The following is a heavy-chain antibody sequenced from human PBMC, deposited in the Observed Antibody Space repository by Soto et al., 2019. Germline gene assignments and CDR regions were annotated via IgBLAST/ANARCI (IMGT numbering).Heavy chain of an antibody. CDR2: IKSDGSTT. V-gene: IGHV3-74*01. D-gene: IGHD1-26*01. J-gene: IGHJ2*01. CDR3: ARGDTGSYSWYFDL. CDR1: GFTFSTYW. Sequence: EVQLVESGGGLVQPGGSLRLSCAASGFTFSTYWMHWVRQAPGKGLVWVSRIKSDGSTTTYADSVKGRFTISRDNAKKTLYLQMDGLRADDTAVYFCARGDTGSYSWYFDLWGRGTLVTVSS.